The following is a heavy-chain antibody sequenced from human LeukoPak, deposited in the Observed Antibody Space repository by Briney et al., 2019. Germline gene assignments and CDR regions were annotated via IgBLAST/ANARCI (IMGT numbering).Heavy chain of an antibody. CDR3: AKGRSTVVTRLFDY. J-gene: IGHJ4*02. V-gene: IGHV3-30*18. CDR1: GFTFSSCG. Sequence: GGSLRLSCAASGFTFSSCGMHWVRQAPGKGLEWVAVISYDGSNKYYADSVKGRFTISRDNSKNTLYLQMNSLRAEDTAVYYCAKGRSTVVTRLFDYWGQGTLVTVSS. D-gene: IGHD4-23*01. CDR2: ISYDGSNK.